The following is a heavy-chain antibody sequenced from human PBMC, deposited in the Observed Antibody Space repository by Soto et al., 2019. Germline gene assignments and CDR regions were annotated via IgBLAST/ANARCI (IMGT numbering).Heavy chain of an antibody. CDR2: INHSGST. D-gene: IGHD6-13*01. V-gene: IGHV4-34*01. CDR3: ARGRSIAAAGVPVDY. J-gene: IGHJ4*02. CDR1: GGSFSGYY. Sequence: SLTCAVYGGSFSGYYWSWIRQPPGKGLEWIGEINHSGSTNYNPSLKSRVTISVDTSKNQFSLKLSSVAAADTAVYYCARGRSIAAAGVPVDYWGQGTLVTVSS.